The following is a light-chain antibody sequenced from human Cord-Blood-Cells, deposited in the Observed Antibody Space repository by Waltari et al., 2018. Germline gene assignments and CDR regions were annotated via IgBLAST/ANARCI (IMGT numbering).Light chain of an antibody. J-gene: IGKJ2*01. V-gene: IGKV2-28*01. CDR3: MQALQTPYT. CDR1: QSLLHSNGYNY. Sequence: DIVMTQSLRPLPVTPEEPASISCRSSQSLLHSNGYNYLDWYLQKPGQSPQLLIYLGSNRASGVPDRFSGSGSGTDFTLKISRVEAEDVGVYYCMQALQTPYTFGQGTKLEIK. CDR2: LGS.